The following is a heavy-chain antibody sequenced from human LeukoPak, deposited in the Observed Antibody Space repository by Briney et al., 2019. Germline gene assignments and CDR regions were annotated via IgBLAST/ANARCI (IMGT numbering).Heavy chain of an antibody. CDR3: ARDRGSFGGVIVS. Sequence: GGSLRLSCAASGFIFSSYSMNWVRQAPGKGLEWVSSISSSSTYIYYADSVKGRFTISRDNAKNSLYLQMNSLRAEDTAVYYCARDRGSFGGVIVSWGQGTPVTVSS. J-gene: IGHJ4*02. CDR2: ISSSSTYI. CDR1: GFIFSSYS. V-gene: IGHV3-21*01. D-gene: IGHD3-16*02.